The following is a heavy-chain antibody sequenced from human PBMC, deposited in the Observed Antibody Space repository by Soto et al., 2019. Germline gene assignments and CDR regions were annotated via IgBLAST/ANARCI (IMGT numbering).Heavy chain of an antibody. CDR3: ARLGFNYDFLSGYYNVHHYYGIDV. J-gene: IGHJ6*02. D-gene: IGHD3-3*01. V-gene: IGHV5-51*01. CDR2: IYPGDSDT. CDR1: GYRFNTYW. Sequence: PGESLKISCQGSGYRFNTYWIGWVRQMPGKGLEWMGIIYPGDSDTKYSPSFQGQVTISADKSINTVYLQWSSLKASDTATYYCARLGFNYDFLSGYYNVHHYYGIDVWGQGTTVTVSS.